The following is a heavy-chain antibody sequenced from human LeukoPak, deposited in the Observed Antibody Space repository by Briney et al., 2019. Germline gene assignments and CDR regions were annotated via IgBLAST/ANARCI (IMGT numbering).Heavy chain of an antibody. CDR1: GFTFSSYD. CDR2: LGTIGDT. V-gene: IGHV3-13*01. CDR3: ARGLDGNYTRGAFDI. D-gene: IGHD1-7*01. J-gene: IGHJ3*02. Sequence: GGSLRLSCAASGFTFSSYDMHWVRHATGKGLEWVSALGTIGDTYYPDSVKGRFTISRENATNSLYLQMNSLRAGDTAVYYRARGLDGNYTRGAFDIWGQGTMVTVSS.